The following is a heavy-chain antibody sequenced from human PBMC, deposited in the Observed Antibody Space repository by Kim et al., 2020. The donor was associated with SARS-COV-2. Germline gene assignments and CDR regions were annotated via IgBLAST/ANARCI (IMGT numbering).Heavy chain of an antibody. CDR3: AIRRGNGWFDP. Sequence: GGSLRLSCAASRFSLSSYAMTWVRQAPGKGLEWVSVIYTGGSSTHYADSVKGRFTISRDDSKNTLSLQMNSLRADDTAVYYCAIRRGNGWFDPWGQGTLVTVSS. V-gene: IGHV3-23*03. J-gene: IGHJ5*02. D-gene: IGHD3-10*01. CDR1: RFSLSSYA. CDR2: IYTGGSST.